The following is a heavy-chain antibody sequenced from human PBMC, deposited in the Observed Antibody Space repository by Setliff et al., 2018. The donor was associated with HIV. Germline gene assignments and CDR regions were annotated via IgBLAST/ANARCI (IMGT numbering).Heavy chain of an antibody. J-gene: IGHJ4*02. CDR1: GFTLGDYA. CDR2: INSNTYGGTT. D-gene: IGHD3-9*01. CDR3: SRVHSPLYYDILTGYLDY. V-gene: IGHV3-49*04. Sequence: GGSLRLSCTASGFTLGDYAMTWVRQAPGKGLEWVGFINSNTYGGTTDYAASGKGRFTISRDDSKSSAYLLMNSLKTEDTAVYYCSRVHSPLYYDILTGYLDYWGQGTLVTVSS.